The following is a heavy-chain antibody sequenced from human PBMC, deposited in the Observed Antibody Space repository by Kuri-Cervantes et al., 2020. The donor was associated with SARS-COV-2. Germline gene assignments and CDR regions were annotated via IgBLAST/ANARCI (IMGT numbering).Heavy chain of an antibody. Sequence: SVQVSCKASGGTCSSYASSWVQQAPGQGLEWMGGIIPIFGTANYAQKFQGRVTITADESTSTAYMELSSLTSEDTAVYYCARDQGSSWESGWFDPWGQETLVTVSS. CDR3: ARDQGSSWESGWFDP. D-gene: IGHD6-13*01. CDR2: IIPIFGTA. J-gene: IGHJ5*02. CDR1: GGTCSSYA. V-gene: IGHV1-69*13.